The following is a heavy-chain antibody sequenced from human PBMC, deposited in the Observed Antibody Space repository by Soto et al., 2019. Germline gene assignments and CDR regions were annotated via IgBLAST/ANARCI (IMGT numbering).Heavy chain of an antibody. CDR1: GGSISSYY. CDR3: ASGPSGYSYGYNWFDP. D-gene: IGHD5-18*01. J-gene: IGHJ5*02. CDR2: IYYSGST. Sequence: SETLSLTCTVSGGSISSYYWSWIRQPPGKGLEWIGYIYYSGSTNYNPSLKSRVTISVDTSKNQFSLKLSSVTAADTAVYYCASGPSGYSYGYNWFDPWGQGTLVTVS. V-gene: IGHV4-59*01.